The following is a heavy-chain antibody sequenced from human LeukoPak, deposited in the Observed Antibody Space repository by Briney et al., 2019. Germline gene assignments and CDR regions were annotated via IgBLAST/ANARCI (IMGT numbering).Heavy chain of an antibody. J-gene: IGHJ4*02. CDR1: GFTVSSTY. Sequence: GGSLRLSCAASGFTVSSTYMSWVRQAPGKGLEWVSYISGSGSNIYYADSVKGRFTISRDNAKNSLYLQMDSLRPEDTAVYYCARDFHRCNGGSCRQFDYWGQGALVTVSS. CDR2: ISGSGSNI. CDR3: ARDFHRCNGGSCRQFDY. D-gene: IGHD2-15*01. V-gene: IGHV3-11*01.